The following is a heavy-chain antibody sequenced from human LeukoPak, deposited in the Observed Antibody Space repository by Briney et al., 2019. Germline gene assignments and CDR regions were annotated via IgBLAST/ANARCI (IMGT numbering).Heavy chain of an antibody. CDR1: GFTFSSYA. J-gene: IGHJ4*02. D-gene: IGHD2-2*01. CDR3: AKYTAIVVVPAAHTDY. V-gene: IGHV3-23*01. CDR2: ISGSGGST. Sequence: EPGGSLRLSCAASGFTFSSYAMSWVRQAPGKGLEWVSAISGSGGSTYYADSVKGRFTISRDNSKNTLYLQMNSLRAEDTAVYYCAKYTAIVVVPAAHTDYWGQGTLVTVSS.